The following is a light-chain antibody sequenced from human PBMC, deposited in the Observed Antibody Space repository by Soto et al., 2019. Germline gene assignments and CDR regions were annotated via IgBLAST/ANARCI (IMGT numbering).Light chain of an antibody. CDR2: DVS. V-gene: IGLV2-14*01. Sequence: QSVLTQPASVSGSPGQSITISCTGTSSDVGGYNYVSWYQQHPGKAPKLMIYDVSNRPSGVSNRFSGSKSGNTACLTISGLQAEDEADYYCSSYTSSSFVVFGGGTKLTVL. CDR1: SSDVGGYNY. J-gene: IGLJ2*01. CDR3: SSYTSSSFVV.